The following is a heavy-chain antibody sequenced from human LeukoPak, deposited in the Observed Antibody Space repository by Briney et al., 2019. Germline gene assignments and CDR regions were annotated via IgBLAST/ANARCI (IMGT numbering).Heavy chain of an antibody. J-gene: IGHJ4*02. V-gene: IGHV3-11*01. CDR3: ATGRDITVAGPGGYFDY. CDR1: GFTFSDYH. CDR2: ISPGDGMI. Sequence: GGSLRLSCAASGFTFSDYHMNWIRQAPGKGLEWVAYISPGDGMIYFADSVKGRSTISRDNAENSLFLQMNSLTAEDTAVYYCATGRDITVAGPGGYFDYWGQGTLVTVSS. D-gene: IGHD6-19*01.